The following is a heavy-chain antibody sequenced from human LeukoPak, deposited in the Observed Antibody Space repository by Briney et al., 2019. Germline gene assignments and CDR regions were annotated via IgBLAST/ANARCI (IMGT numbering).Heavy chain of an antibody. Sequence: SETLSLTCAVYGGSFSGYYWSWIRQPPGKGLEWIGEINHSGSTNYNPSLKSRVTISVDTSKNQFSLKLSSVTAADTAVYYCARYSGYHNYYYYYYMDVWGKGTTVTVSS. J-gene: IGHJ6*03. CDR3: ARYSGYHNYYYYYYMDV. CDR1: GGSFSGYY. V-gene: IGHV4-34*01. D-gene: IGHD3-3*01. CDR2: INHSGST.